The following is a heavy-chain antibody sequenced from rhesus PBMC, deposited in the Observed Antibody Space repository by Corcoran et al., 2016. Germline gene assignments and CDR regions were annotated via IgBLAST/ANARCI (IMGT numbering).Heavy chain of an antibody. CDR1: GFPFRSYD. CDR2: ISNGGGST. CDR3: VRAIGY. V-gene: IGHV3-178*01. Sequence: EVRLVESGGGLAKPGGSLRLSCAASGFPFRSYDMDWVRQVPGKGLEWVSSISNGGGSTWYVDSVKDRFTISRENANNILYLQMDSLRAEDTAVYFCVRAIGYWGQGVLVTVSS. J-gene: IGHJ4*01.